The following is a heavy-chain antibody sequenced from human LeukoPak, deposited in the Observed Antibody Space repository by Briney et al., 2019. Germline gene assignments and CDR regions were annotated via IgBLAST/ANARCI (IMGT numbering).Heavy chain of an antibody. J-gene: IGHJ2*01. Sequence: SETLSLTCTVSGYPIRNGYYWGWVRRPPGKGLEWIGRIYHSGSTNYNPSLKSRLTISVDTSTNQFSLNLNSVTAADTAVYYCARDDCSGGGCYAAWYFDLWGRGTLVTVSS. CDR1: GYPIRNGYY. V-gene: IGHV4-38-2*02. D-gene: IGHD2-15*01. CDR3: ARDDCSGGGCYAAWYFDL. CDR2: IYHSGST.